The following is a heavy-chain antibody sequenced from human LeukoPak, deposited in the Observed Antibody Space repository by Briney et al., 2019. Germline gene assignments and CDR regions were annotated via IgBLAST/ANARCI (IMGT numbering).Heavy chain of an antibody. CDR1: GFTFSSYG. CDR3: SKDPSLRVTLPV. J-gene: IGHJ4*02. V-gene: IGHV3-30*18. CDR2: ISYDGSNK. D-gene: IGHD2-21*02. Sequence: GGSLRLSCAASGFTFSSYGMHWVRQAPGKGLEWVAVISYDGSNKYYADSVKGRFTISRDQSKNTLYLQMNSLRPEDAAVYYCSKDPSLRVTLPVWGQGTLVTVSS.